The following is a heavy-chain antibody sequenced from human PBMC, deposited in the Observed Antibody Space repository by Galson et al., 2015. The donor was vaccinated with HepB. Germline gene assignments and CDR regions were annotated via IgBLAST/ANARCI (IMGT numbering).Heavy chain of an antibody. CDR3: AAMSSSWYGGAFDI. CDR2: IVVGSGNT. D-gene: IGHD6-13*01. V-gene: IGHV1-58*02. CDR1: GFTFTSSA. J-gene: IGHJ3*02. Sequence: SVKVSCKASGFTFTSSAMQWVRQARGQRLEWIGWIVVGSGNTNYAQKFQERVTITRDMSTSTAYMELSSLRSEDTAVYYCAAMSSSWYGGAFDIWGQGTMVTVSS.